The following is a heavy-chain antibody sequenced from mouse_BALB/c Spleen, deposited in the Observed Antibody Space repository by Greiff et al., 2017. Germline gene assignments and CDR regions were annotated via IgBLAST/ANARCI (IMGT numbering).Heavy chain of an antibody. J-gene: IGHJ4*01. CDR1: GYAFTNYL. CDR3: ARGNYYGSSPYYYAMDY. CDR2: INPGSGGT. V-gene: IGHV1-54*01. Sequence: VQLQQSGAELVRPGTSVKVSCKASGYAFTNYLIEWVKQRPGQGLEWIGVINPGSGGTNYNEKFKGKATLTADKSSSTAYMQLSSLTSDDSAVYFCARGNYYGSSPYYYAMDYWGQGTSVTVSS. D-gene: IGHD1-1*01.